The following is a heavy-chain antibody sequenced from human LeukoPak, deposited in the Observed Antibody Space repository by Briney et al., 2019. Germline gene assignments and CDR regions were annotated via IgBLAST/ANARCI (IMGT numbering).Heavy chain of an antibody. J-gene: IGHJ4*02. D-gene: IGHD3-16*02. CDR2: INHSGST. CDR3: ARHQRSGSYRFFDY. CDR1: GGSFSGYY. V-gene: IGHV4-34*01. Sequence: SETLSLTCAVYGGSFSGYYWSWIRQPPGKGLEWIGEINHSGSTNYNPSLKSRVTISVDTSKNQFSLKLSSVTAADTAVYYCARHQRSGSYRFFDYWGQGTLVTVSS.